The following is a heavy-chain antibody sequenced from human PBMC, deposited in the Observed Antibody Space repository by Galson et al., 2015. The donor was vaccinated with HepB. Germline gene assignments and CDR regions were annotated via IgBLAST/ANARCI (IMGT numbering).Heavy chain of an antibody. Sequence: QSGAEVKKPGESLKISCKGSGYSFTSYWIGWVRQMSGKGLEWMGIIYPGDSDAKYSPSFQGQVTISADKSTSTAYLQWGSLKASDSAVYYCVRQAYCTATSCYMPFDSWGQGTLVTVSS. CDR3: VRQAYCTATSCYMPFDS. D-gene: IGHD2-2*02. CDR1: GYSFTSYW. J-gene: IGHJ5*01. CDR2: IYPGDSDA. V-gene: IGHV5-51*01.